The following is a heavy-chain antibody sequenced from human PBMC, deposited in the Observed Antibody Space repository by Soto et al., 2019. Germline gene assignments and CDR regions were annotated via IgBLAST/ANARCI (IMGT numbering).Heavy chain of an antibody. CDR2: IYPGDSDT. Sequence: AGESLKISCRGSGYSFTTYWIGWVRQMPGKGLEWMGIIYPGDSDTRYSPSFQGQVTISADKSTSTAYLQWSSLKASDTAIYYCAASILYYGMDVWGQGTTVTVSS. V-gene: IGHV5-51*01. J-gene: IGHJ6*02. CDR3: AASILYYGMDV. CDR1: GYSFTTYW.